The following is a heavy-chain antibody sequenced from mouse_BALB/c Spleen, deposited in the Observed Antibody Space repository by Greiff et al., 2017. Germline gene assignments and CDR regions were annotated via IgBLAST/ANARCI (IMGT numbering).Heavy chain of an antibody. V-gene: IGHV2-6-4*01. CDR3: ARLTGKAWFAY. Sequence: VKLVESGPGRVPPSQTRSITSPFPGFSLSRFGLHWVRQPPGKGLEWLGMIWGGGSTDYNSALKSRLSISKDNSKSQVFLKMNSLQTDDTAMYYCARLTGKAWFAYWGQGTLVTVSA. J-gene: IGHJ3*01. D-gene: IGHD4-1*01. CDR2: IWGGGST. CDR1: GFSLSRFG.